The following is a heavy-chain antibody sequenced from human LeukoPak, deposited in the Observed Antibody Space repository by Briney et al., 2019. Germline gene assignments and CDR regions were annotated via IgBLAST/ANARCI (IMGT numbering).Heavy chain of an antibody. Sequence: GGSLRLSCAASGFSFSNGWMSWVRQAPGKGLEWVGHIKSKTDGGTTDYAAPVKGRFTISRDNSNNTLYLQMNSLRAEDTAVYYCARDPKYSNSWFFDYWGQGTLVTVSS. D-gene: IGHD6-13*01. CDR3: ARDPKYSNSWFFDY. CDR2: IKSKTDGGTT. J-gene: IGHJ4*02. V-gene: IGHV3-15*01. CDR1: GFSFSNGW.